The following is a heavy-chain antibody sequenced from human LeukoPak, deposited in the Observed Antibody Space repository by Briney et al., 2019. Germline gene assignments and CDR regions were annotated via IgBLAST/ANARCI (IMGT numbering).Heavy chain of an antibody. CDR2: IYYTGST. CDR1: GGSISSISYY. Sequence: SETLSLTCTISGGSISSISYYWGWIRQPPGKGLEWIGSIYYTGSTWYNSPLKGRVSISVDTSKSQFSLKVTSVTAADTAVYYCARHDPWDYWGRGILVTVSS. J-gene: IGHJ4*02. CDR3: ARHDPWDY. V-gene: IGHV4-39*01.